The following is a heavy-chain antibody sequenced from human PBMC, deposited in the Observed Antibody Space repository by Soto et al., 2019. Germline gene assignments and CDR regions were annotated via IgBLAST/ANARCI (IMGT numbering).Heavy chain of an antibody. D-gene: IGHD2-21*02. Sequence: QAQLQQWGTGLLKPSETLSLTCAVYGGSLSGNYWGWIRQPPGKGLEWIGETHHSGSTAYNPSLKSRVTISVDTSRNQFSLKLNSVTAADTAVYYRARPTAAIHLNYWSQGTLVTVSS. V-gene: IGHV4-34*01. CDR3: ARPTAAIHLNY. CDR2: THHSGST. J-gene: IGHJ4*02. CDR1: GGSLSGNY.